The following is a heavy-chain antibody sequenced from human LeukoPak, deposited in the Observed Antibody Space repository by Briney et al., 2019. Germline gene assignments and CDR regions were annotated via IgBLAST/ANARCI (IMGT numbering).Heavy chain of an antibody. D-gene: IGHD4-17*01. CDR3: AKDGPSDYGDCWDY. J-gene: IGHJ4*02. CDR2: ISYDGSNK. V-gene: IGHV3-30*18. Sequence: GGALRLSCAASGFTFSSYWMHWVRQAPGKGLEWVAIISYDGSNKYYAESVKGRFTISRDNSKNTLYLQMNSLRAEDTAVYYCAKDGPSDYGDCWDYWGQGTLVTVSS. CDR1: GFTFSSYW.